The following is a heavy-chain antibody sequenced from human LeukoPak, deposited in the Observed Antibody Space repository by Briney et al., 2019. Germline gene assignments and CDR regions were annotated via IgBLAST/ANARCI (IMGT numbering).Heavy chain of an antibody. J-gene: IGHJ4*02. CDR1: GFTFSSYE. V-gene: IGHV3-48*03. D-gene: IGHD6-19*01. CDR3: ARVGAAVAVDY. CDR2: ISSSGSTI. Sequence: QPGGSLRLSCAASGFTFSSYEMNWVRQAPGKGLEWVSYISSSGSTIYYADSVKGRFTISRDNAKNSLYLQMNSLRAEDTAVYYCARVGAAVAVDYWGQGNLVTVSS.